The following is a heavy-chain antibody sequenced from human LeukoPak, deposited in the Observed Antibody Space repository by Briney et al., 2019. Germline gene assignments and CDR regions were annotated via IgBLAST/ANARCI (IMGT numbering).Heavy chain of an antibody. D-gene: IGHD3-22*01. J-gene: IGHJ3*02. V-gene: IGHV3-23*01. CDR1: GFTFSSYA. CDR3: AKALTRITMIVVVITPDAFDI. CDR2: ISGSGGST. Sequence: GGSLRLSCAASGFTFSSYAISWVRQAPGKGLEWVSAISGSGGSTYYADSVKGRFTISRDNSKNTLYLQMNSLRAEDTAVYYCAKALTRITMIVVVITPDAFDIWGQGTMVTVSS.